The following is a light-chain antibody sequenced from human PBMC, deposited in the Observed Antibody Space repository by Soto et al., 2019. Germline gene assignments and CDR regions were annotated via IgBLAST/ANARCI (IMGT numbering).Light chain of an antibody. CDR1: SSDVGGYNY. J-gene: IGLJ1*01. CDR2: DVS. CDR3: CSYAGSPYV. V-gene: IGLV2-11*01. Sequence: QSVLTQPRSVSGSPGQSVTISCTGTSSDVGGYNYVSWYQQHPGKAPKVMIYDVSKRPSGVPDRFSGCKSGNTASLTISGLQAEDEADYYCCSYAGSPYVFGTGTKVTVL.